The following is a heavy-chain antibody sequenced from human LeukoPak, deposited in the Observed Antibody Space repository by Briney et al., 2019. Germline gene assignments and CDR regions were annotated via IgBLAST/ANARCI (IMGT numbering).Heavy chain of an antibody. J-gene: IGHJ5*02. Sequence: TPSETLSLTCAVYGGSFSGYYWSWIRQPPGKGLEWIGEINHSGSTNYNPSLKSRVTISVDTSKNQFSLKLSSVTAADTAVYYCARAASEITIFGVVIPRTGFDPWGQGTLVTVSS. CDR3: ARAASEITIFGVVIPRTGFDP. D-gene: IGHD3-3*01. CDR1: GGSFSGYY. CDR2: INHSGST. V-gene: IGHV4-34*01.